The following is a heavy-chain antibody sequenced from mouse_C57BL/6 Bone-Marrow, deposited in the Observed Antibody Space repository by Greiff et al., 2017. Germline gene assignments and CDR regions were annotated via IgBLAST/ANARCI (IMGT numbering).Heavy chain of an antibody. D-gene: IGHD2-4*01. CDR3: ARSGLRRTEYYFDY. CDR2: IYPGGGYT. V-gene: IGHV1-63*01. Sequence: QVQLQQSGAELVRPGTSVKMSCKASGYTFTNYWIGWAKQRPGHGLEWIGDIYPGGGYTNYNEKFKGKATLTADKSSSTAYMQFSSLTSEDSAIYSCARSGLRRTEYYFDYWGQGTTLTVSS. J-gene: IGHJ2*01. CDR1: GYTFTNYW.